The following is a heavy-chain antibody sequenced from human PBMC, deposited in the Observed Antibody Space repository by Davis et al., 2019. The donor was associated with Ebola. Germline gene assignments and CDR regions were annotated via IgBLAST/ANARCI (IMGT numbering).Heavy chain of an antibody. CDR1: GGSFSGYY. J-gene: IGHJ6*04. D-gene: IGHD3-10*01. CDR2: INHSGST. V-gene: IGHV4-34*01. Sequence: PSETLSLTCAVYGGSFSGYYWSWIRQPPGKGLEWIGEINHSGSTNYNPSLKSRVTISVDTSKNQFSLRLSSVTAADTAVYYCARATRDLMVRGVITGGYYGMDVWGKGTTVTVSS. CDR3: ARATRDLMVRGVITGGYYGMDV.